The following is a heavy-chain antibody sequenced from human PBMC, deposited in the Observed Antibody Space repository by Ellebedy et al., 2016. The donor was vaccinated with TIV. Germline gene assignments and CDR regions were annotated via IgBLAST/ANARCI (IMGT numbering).Heavy chain of an antibody. CDR2: ISSSSSYI. Sequence: GESLKISXAASGFTFSSYSMNWVRQAPGKGLEWVSSISSSSSYIYYADSVKGRFTISRDNAKNSLYLQMNSLRAEDTAVYYCARDESSFWDAFDIWGQGTMVTVSS. V-gene: IGHV3-21*01. D-gene: IGHD3-22*01. J-gene: IGHJ3*02. CDR1: GFTFSSYS. CDR3: ARDESSFWDAFDI.